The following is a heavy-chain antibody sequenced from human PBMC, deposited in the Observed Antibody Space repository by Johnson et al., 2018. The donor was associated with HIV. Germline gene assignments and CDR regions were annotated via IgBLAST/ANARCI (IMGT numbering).Heavy chain of an antibody. D-gene: IGHD1-26*01. Sequence: VQLVESGGGVVQPGRSLRLSCVASGFTFSNYGMHWVRQAPGKGLEWVALVWYDGGNKYYADSVKGRFTIFRDNSKNTLFLQMNSLRAEDTAVYYCAKATMSGNLHPAGAFDIWGQGTMVTVSS. CDR1: GFTFSNYG. CDR3: AKATMSGNLHPAGAFDI. V-gene: IGHV3-33*06. CDR2: VWYDGGNK. J-gene: IGHJ3*02.